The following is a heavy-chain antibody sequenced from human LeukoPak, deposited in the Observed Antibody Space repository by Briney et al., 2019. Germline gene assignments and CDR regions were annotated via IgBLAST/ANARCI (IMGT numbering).Heavy chain of an antibody. V-gene: IGHV3-7*01. CDR2: IKPDGSGK. CDR1: GFTFSSYW. J-gene: IGHJ4*02. D-gene: IGHD6-13*01. CDR3: ASGYSSSWATFDY. Sequence: GGSLRLSCAASGFTFSSYWMTWVRQAPGKGLEWVANIKPDGSGKYYVDSVKGRFTISRDNAKNSLYLQMNSLRAEDTAVYYCASGYSSSWATFDYWGRGTLVTVSS.